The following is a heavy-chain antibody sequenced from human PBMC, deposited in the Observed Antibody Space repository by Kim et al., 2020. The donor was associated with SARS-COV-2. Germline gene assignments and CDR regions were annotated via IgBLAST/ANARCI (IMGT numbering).Heavy chain of an antibody. V-gene: IGHV1-3*01. Sequence: ASVKVSGKTSGYPFTSFALHWVRQAPGQSLEWMGWINAGNGKTEYSQKFQGRVTVTRDTSASTAFMELSNLTSEDTAVYYCARRYGSTGAWGQGTLVTVSS. D-gene: IGHD3-16*01. CDR3: ARRYGSTGA. J-gene: IGHJ5*02. CDR1: GYPFTSFA. CDR2: INAGNGKT.